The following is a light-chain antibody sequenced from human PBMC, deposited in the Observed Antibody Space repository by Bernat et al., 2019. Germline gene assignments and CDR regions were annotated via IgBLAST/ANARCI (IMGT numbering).Light chain of an antibody. J-gene: IGKJ5*01. CDR1: QSVSSTE. CDR2: GAS. CDR3: QKSGFSGIT. V-gene: IGKV3-20*01. Sequence: EIVLTQSPRTLSLSPGVRATLSCRASQSVSSTELAWYQQKPGQAPRLLIHGASGRATGTPDRFSGSGSGTDFTLTISRLEPEDFAVYYCQKSGFSGITFGQGTRLEIK.